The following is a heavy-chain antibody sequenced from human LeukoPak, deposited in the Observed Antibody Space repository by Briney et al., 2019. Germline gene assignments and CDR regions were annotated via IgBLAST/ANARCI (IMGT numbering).Heavy chain of an antibody. CDR3: AFPLYYFDY. Sequence: GGSLRLSCAASGFTFSSYAMSWVRQAPGEGLEWVSGISSSGGNTYYADSVKGRFTISRDSSKNTLYLQMNSLRAEDTAVYYCAFPLYYFDYWGQGTLVTVSS. V-gene: IGHV3-23*01. CDR1: GFTFSSYA. J-gene: IGHJ4*02. CDR2: ISSSGGNT.